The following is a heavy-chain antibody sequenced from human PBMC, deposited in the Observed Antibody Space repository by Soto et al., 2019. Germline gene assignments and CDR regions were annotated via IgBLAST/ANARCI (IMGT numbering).Heavy chain of an antibody. Sequence: PGGSLRLSCAASGFTFSSYGMHWVRQAPGKGLEWVAVIWYDGSNKYYADSVKGRFTISRDNSKNTLYLQMNSLRAEDTAVYYCAKGVAARLDAFDIWGQGTMVTVSS. D-gene: IGHD6-6*01. V-gene: IGHV3-33*06. CDR2: IWYDGSNK. J-gene: IGHJ3*02. CDR3: AKGVAARLDAFDI. CDR1: GFTFSSYG.